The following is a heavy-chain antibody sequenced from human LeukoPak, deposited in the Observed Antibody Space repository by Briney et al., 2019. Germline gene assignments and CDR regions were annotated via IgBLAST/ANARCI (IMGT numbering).Heavy chain of an antibody. Sequence: SETLSLTCTVSGGSIRSYYWSWIRQPPGKGLEWIGYIYYSGSTNYNPSLKSRVTISVDTSKNQFSLKLSSVTAADTAVYYCARGDTMVRGVIAYYYYGMDVWGKGTTVTVSS. V-gene: IGHV4-59*01. D-gene: IGHD3-10*01. CDR1: GGSIRSYY. CDR3: ARGDTMVRGVIAYYYYGMDV. J-gene: IGHJ6*04. CDR2: IYYSGST.